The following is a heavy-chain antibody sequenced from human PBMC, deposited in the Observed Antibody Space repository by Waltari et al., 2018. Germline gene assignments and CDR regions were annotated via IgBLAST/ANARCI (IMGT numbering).Heavy chain of an antibody. V-gene: IGHV4-39*07. D-gene: IGHD6-13*01. CDR2: IDFAAST. J-gene: IGHJ3*02. CDR3: AREVGGSSWSTTPRGDAFDI. CDR1: GDSIGSGYYY. Sequence: QLQLRESGPGLLKPSETLSLTCSVSGDSIGSGYYYWGWIRQAPGKGLEWIGSIDFAASTYYNPSLKGRLTISVDTSKNQFSLRLSSVTAADTAVYYCAREVGGSSWSTTPRGDAFDIWGQGTMVTVSS.